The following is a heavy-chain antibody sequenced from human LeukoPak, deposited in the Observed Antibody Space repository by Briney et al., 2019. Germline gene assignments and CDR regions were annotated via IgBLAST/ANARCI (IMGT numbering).Heavy chain of an antibody. J-gene: IGHJ4*02. CDR3: AREIKYYYDSSGYLRFDY. D-gene: IGHD3-22*01. V-gene: IGHV3-21*01. Sequence: GGSLRLSCAASGFTFSSYSMNWVRQAPGKGLEWVSSISSSSSYIYYAGSVKGRFTISRDNATNYLYLQMNSLRAEDTAVYYCAREIKYYYDSSGYLRFDYWGQGTLVTVSS. CDR1: GFTFSSYS. CDR2: ISSSSSYI.